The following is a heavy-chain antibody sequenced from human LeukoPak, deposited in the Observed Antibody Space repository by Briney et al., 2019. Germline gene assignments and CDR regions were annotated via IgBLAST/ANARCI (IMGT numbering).Heavy chain of an antibody. CDR1: GYRFFDYW. CDR3: AGDTPHQRFDY. Sequence: GASVKVSCRAVGYRFFDYWLHWVRQAPGQGPEWMGYIRPKTGDADYARDFQGRVVMTRDMSTNTAYIELTGLTSDDTAVYYCAGDTPHQRFDYWGQGTLVIVSS. CDR2: IRPKTGDA. V-gene: IGHV1-2*02. J-gene: IGHJ4*02.